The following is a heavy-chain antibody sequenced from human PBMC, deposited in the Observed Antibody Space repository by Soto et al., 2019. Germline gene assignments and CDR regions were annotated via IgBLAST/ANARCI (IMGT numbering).Heavy chain of an antibody. CDR2: MFYNGIT. V-gene: IGHV4-39*07. D-gene: IGHD3-16*02. CDR3: VRDRGGVWGNYRRRAPRFDS. Sequence: PSETLSLTCTVSDDSFTTTDSYWGWIRQSPGKGLEWIGSMFYNGITYYNPSLKSRVTISVDTSKTQFSLKLTSVTAADKAVYFCVRDRGGVWGNYRRRAPRFDSWGQGTPVTVSS. J-gene: IGHJ4*02. CDR1: DDSFTTTDSY.